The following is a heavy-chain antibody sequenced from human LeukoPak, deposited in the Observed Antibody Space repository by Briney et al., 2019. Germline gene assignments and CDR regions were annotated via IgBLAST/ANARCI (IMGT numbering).Heavy chain of an antibody. Sequence: SETLSLTCTVSGGSISSYYWSWIRQPAGKGLEWIGRIYTSGSTNYNPSLKSRVTMSVDTSKSQFSLKLSSVTAADTAVYYCARGRVDYCSSTSCYLGYYYYYYMDVWGKGTTVTVSS. CDR1: GGSISSYY. D-gene: IGHD2-2*01. CDR3: ARGRVDYCSSTSCYLGYYYYYYMDV. J-gene: IGHJ6*03. CDR2: IYTSGST. V-gene: IGHV4-4*07.